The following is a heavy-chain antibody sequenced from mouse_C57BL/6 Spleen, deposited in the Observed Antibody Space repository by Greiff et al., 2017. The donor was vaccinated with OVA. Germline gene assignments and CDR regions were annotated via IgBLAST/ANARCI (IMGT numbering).Heavy chain of an antibody. CDR1: GYAFSSSW. CDR3: ARSGDYYAMDY. V-gene: IGHV1-82*01. Sequence: VQLQQSGPELVKPGASVKLSCKASGYAFSSSWMNWVKQRPGKGLEWIGRIYPGDGDTNYNGKFKGKATLTADKSSSTAYMQLSSLTSEDSAVYFCARSGDYYAMDYWGQGTTVTVSS. J-gene: IGHJ4*01. D-gene: IGHD3-2*02. CDR2: IYPGDGDT.